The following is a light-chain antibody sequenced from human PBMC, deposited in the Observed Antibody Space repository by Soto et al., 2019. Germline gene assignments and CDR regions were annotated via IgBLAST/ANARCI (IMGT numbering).Light chain of an antibody. J-gene: IGKJ1*01. Sequence: EIVLTQSPGTLSLSPGERATLSCRASQSVSSSYLAWYQQKPGQAPRLLIYGASSRATGIPDRFSGSGSGTDFTLTISRLEPEDFAVYFFQQYGSSPTTFGQGTKVESK. V-gene: IGKV3-20*01. CDR3: QQYGSSPTT. CDR2: GAS. CDR1: QSVSSSY.